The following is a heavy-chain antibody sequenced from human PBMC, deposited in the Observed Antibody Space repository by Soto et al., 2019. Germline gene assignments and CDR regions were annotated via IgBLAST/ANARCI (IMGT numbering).Heavy chain of an antibody. CDR1: GFTFSSYS. V-gene: IGHV3-21*01. D-gene: IGHD2-15*01. J-gene: IGHJ6*02. Sequence: PGGSLRLSCAASGFTFSSYSMNWVRQAPGKGLEWVSSISSSSSYIYYADSVKGRFTISRDNAKNSLYLQMNSLRAEDTAVYYCAREGRLESQSAPGMDVWGQGTTVTVSS. CDR2: ISSSSSYI. CDR3: AREGRLESQSAPGMDV.